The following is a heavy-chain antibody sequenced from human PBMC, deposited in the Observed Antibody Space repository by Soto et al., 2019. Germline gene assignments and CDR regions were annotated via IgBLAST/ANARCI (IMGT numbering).Heavy chain of an antibody. Sequence: GGSLRLSCAASGFTVSSNYMSWVRQAPGKGLGWVSVIYSGSSTYYAASVKGRCTISSDNSKNTLYLQMNSLRADDTAVYYCATDYDAAEYFQHWGQGTLVTVSS. CDR3: ATDYDAAEYFQH. CDR2: IYSGSST. CDR1: GFTVSSNY. J-gene: IGHJ1*01. D-gene: IGHD3-3*01. V-gene: IGHV3-66*01.